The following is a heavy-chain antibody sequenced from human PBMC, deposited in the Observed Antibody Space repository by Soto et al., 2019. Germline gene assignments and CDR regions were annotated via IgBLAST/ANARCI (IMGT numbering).Heavy chain of an antibody. CDR2: ISYDGSNK. J-gene: IGHJ3*02. V-gene: IGHV3-30-3*01. Sequence: QVQLVESGGGVVQPGRSLRLSCAASGFTFSSYAMHWVRQAPGKGLEWVAVISYDGSNKYYADSVKGRFTISRDNSKNTLYLQMNSLRAEDTAVYYCARDGRGLDYYDSSGYADAFDIWGQGTMVTVSS. CDR1: GFTFSSYA. CDR3: ARDGRGLDYYDSSGYADAFDI. D-gene: IGHD3-22*01.